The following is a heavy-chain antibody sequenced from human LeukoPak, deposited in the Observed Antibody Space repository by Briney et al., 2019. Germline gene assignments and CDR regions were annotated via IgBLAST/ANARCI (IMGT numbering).Heavy chain of an antibody. D-gene: IGHD1-26*01. V-gene: IGHV4-34*01. Sequence: PSETLSLTCAVYGGSFSGYYWSWIRQPPGKGLEWIGEINHSGSTNYNPSLKSRVTISVDMSKNQFSLKLSSVTAADTAVYYCARGHPYSGSYYYFDYWGQGTLVTVSS. CDR1: GGSFSGYY. CDR2: INHSGST. J-gene: IGHJ4*02. CDR3: ARGHPYSGSYYYFDY.